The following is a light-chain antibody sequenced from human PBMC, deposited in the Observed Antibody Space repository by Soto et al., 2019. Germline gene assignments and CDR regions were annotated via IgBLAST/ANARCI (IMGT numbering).Light chain of an antibody. CDR2: SAS. CDR3: QQYGGSPPVT. V-gene: IGKV3-20*01. CDR1: QSFSSCN. J-gene: IGKJ4*01. Sequence: VVLTQSPGTLSLSPGERATLSCRASQSFSSCNLAWYQHKPGQPPKLIVYSASRRATGIPDRFSGSGSGTDFTLTISRLEPEDLALYYCQQYGGSPPVTFGGGTRVDIK.